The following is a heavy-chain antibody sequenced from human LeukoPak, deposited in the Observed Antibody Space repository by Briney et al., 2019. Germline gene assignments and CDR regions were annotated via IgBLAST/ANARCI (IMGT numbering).Heavy chain of an antibody. J-gene: IGHJ3*02. V-gene: IGHV4-59*01. D-gene: IGHD1-26*01. CDR3: ARGPVGGATYYDGDAFDI. Sequence: PSETLSLTCTVSGGSMSSYYWSWIRQSPGKGLEWIWYIYYSGSTNYNPSLKSRVTISVDTSKNQFSLKLSSVTAVDTAVYYCARGPVGGATYYDGDAFDIWGQGTMVTVSS. CDR2: IYYSGST. CDR1: GGSMSSYY.